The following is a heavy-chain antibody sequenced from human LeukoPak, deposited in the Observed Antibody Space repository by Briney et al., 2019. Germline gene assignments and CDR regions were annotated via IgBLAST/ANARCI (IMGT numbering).Heavy chain of an antibody. CDR2: KFSHDDST. D-gene: IGHD3-22*01. J-gene: IGHJ4*02. CDR3: ARGDSSGYYYVDY. CDR1: GYNFNSHH. V-gene: IGHV1-46*02. Sequence: GASVKVSCKTSGYNFNSHHVHWVRQAPGQGLEWMGVKFSHDDSTSNAQKFQGRVTMTRDTSTSTVYMELSSLRSEDTAVYYCARGDSSGYYYVDYWGQGTLVTVSS.